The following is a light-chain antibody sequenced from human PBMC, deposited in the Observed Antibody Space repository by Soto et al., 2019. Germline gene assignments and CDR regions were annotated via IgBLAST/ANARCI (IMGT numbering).Light chain of an antibody. J-gene: IGLJ3*02. Sequence: QPVLTQPASVSGSPGQSITISCTGTSSDVGGYNYVSWYQQHPGKAPKLMIYEVSNRPSGVSNRFSGSKSGNTASLTISGLQAEDEADYYCSSYTSSSTPWVFGGGTKLTVL. CDR3: SSYTSSSTPWV. CDR1: SSDVGGYNY. V-gene: IGLV2-14*01. CDR2: EVS.